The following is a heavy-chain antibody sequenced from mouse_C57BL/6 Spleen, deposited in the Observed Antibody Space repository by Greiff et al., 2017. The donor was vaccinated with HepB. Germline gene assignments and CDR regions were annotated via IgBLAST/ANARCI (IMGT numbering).Heavy chain of an antibody. CDR2: INPGSGGT. J-gene: IGHJ3*01. CDR3: ARRDGNYAWFAY. D-gene: IGHD2-1*01. CDR1: GYAFTNYL. Sequence: VQRVESGAELVRPGTSVKVSCKASGYAFTNYLIEWVKQRPGQGLEWIGVINPGSGGTNYNEKFKGKATLTADKSSSTAYMQLSSLTSEDSAVYFCARRDGNYAWFAYWGQGTLVTVSA. V-gene: IGHV1-54*01.